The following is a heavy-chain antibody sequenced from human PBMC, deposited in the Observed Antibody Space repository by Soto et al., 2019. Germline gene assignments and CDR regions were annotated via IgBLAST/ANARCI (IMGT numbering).Heavy chain of an antibody. Sequence: SETLSLTCTVSGASISNHYWSWIRQSAGKGLEWIGRVYSTGGTAYNPALKGRVTISLDRSNNHVSLEMNSVTAADTAVYFCARDLSGTGLDIWGRGTRVTVSS. CDR2: VYSTGGT. D-gene: IGHD1-26*01. V-gene: IGHV4-4*07. CDR1: GASISNHY. CDR3: ARDLSGTGLDI. J-gene: IGHJ6*02.